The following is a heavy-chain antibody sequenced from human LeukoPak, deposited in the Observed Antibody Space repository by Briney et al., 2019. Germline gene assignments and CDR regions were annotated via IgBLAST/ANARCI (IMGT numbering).Heavy chain of an antibody. CDR1: GFTFSDYY. D-gene: IGHD5-12*01. V-gene: IGHV3-11*04. CDR3: ARRGYDPWDLDY. Sequence: PGGSLRLSCAASGFTFSDYYMNWVRQAPGKGLEWVSYISTSGSTKYYADSVKGRFTISRDNAKNSVYLQMNSLRAEDTAVYYCARRGYDPWDLDYWGQGTLVTVSS. CDR2: ISTSGSTK. J-gene: IGHJ4*02.